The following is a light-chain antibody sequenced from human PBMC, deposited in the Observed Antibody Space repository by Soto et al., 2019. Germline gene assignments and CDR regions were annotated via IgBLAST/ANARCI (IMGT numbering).Light chain of an antibody. J-gene: IGLJ1*01. V-gene: IGLV2-8*01. CDR1: GSDVGGYNF. CDR3: SSYPCSNNLV. CDR2: EVS. Sequence: QSALTQPPSASGSPGQSVTISCTGTGSDVGGYNFVSWYQHHPGRAPKLLIYEVSKRPSGVPDRFSGSKSGNTASLTVSGLQAEDEADYYCSSYPCSNNLVFGTGTKVTVL.